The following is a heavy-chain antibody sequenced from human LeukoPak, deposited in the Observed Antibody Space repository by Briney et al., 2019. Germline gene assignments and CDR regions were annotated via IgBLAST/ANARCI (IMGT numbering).Heavy chain of an antibody. D-gene: IGHD1-26*01. CDR1: GGSISSYY. Sequence: SETLSLTCTVSGGSISSYYWSWIRQPPGKGLEWIGYIYTSGSTNYNPSLKSRLTVSIDTSRNQLSLKLTSVTAADTAVYFCARLGSYHDFWGQGALVTVSS. CDR2: IYTSGST. CDR3: ARLGSYHDF. V-gene: IGHV4-4*09. J-gene: IGHJ4*02.